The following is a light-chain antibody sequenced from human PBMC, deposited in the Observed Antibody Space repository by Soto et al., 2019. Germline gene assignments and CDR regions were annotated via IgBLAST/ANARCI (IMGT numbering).Light chain of an antibody. CDR2: DVT. Sequence: QSVLTQPRSVSGSPGLSVTISCTGTSSDVGGYNYVSWYQQHPGKAPKLIIYDVTKRPSGVPDRFSGSKSGNTASLTISGLQADDEGDYYCCSFEGTYTGVFGGGTKVTVL. CDR1: SSDVGGYNY. V-gene: IGLV2-11*01. J-gene: IGLJ3*02. CDR3: CSFEGTYTGV.